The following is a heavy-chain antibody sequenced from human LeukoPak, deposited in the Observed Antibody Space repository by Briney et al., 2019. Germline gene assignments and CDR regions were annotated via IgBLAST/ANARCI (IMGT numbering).Heavy chain of an antibody. D-gene: IGHD1-1*01. J-gene: IGHJ4*02. V-gene: IGHV3-7*04. Sequence: PGGSLRLSCAVSGFSFSNFWMSWVRQAPGRGLEWVANIHPEGNEKYHVESVKGRFTISRGNTKNLLFLQMNGLSVEDTSVYYCARGDDSSGDHWGPGTLVTVSS. CDR2: IHPEGNEK. CDR1: GFSFSNFW. CDR3: ARGDDSSGDH.